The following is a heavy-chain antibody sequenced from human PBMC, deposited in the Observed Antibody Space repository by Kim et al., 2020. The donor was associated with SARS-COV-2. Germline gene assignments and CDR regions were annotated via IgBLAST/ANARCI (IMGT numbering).Heavy chain of an antibody. CDR2: INHSGST. CDR1: GGSFSGYY. Sequence: SETLSLTCAVYGGSFSGYYWSWIRQPPGKGLEWIGEINHSGSTNYNPSLKSRVTISVDTSKNQFSLKLSSVTAADTAVYYCARRCNYGTMRDAFDIWGQG. V-gene: IGHV4-34*01. J-gene: IGHJ3*02. D-gene: IGHD3-22*01. CDR3: ARRCNYGTMRDAFDI.